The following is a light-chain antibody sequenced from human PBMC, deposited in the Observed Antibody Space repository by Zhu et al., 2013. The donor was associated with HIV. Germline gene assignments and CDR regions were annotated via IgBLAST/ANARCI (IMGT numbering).Light chain of an antibody. J-gene: IGKJ2*01. V-gene: IGKV3-11*01. CDR3: QQRGSRPPYT. CDR2: GAT. CDR1: RYIATN. Sequence: EIVMTQSPATLSVSPGERVTLSCRASRYIATNLAWYQQRPGQPPRLLMYGATDRATGVPARFSGSGSGTDFTLTISSLEPEDSAVYYCQQRGSRPPYTFGQGT.